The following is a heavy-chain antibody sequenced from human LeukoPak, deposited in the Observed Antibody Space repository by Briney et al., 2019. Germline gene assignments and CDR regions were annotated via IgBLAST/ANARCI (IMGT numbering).Heavy chain of an antibody. CDR1: GYTFTSYY. CDR2: INPSGGST. V-gene: IGHV1-46*01. Sequence: GASVKVSCKASGYTFTSYYMHWVRQAPGQGLEWMGIINPSGGSTSYAQKFQGRVTMTRDTSTSTVYMELSSLRSEDTAVYYRARDIGVYYYDSSGFSVDYWGQGTLVTVSS. J-gene: IGHJ4*02. D-gene: IGHD3-22*01. CDR3: ARDIGVYYYDSSGFSVDY.